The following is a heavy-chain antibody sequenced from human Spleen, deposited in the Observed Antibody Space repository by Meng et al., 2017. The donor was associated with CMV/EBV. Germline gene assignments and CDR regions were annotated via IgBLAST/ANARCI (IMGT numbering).Heavy chain of an antibody. Sequence: ASVKVSCKASGYTFSRYGISYVRQATGQGLQWLGWVGGCDGDTNYAPEFRGRATMTTDTSTNTVYLELRSLTSDDTAVYYCARDWECLDRSDVFDIWGQGTMVTVSS. CDR1: GYTFSRYG. CDR2: VGGCDGDT. J-gene: IGHJ3*02. V-gene: IGHV1-18*01. D-gene: IGHD3-9*01. CDR3: ARDWECLDRSDVFDI.